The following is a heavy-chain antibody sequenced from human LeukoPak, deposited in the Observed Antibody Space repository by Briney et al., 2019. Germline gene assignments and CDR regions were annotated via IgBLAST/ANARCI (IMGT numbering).Heavy chain of an antibody. D-gene: IGHD3-22*01. J-gene: IGHJ4*02. CDR2: IAYDASNE. Sequence: GGSLRLSCVASGFTFSSHAMHWVRQAPGKGLEWVAVIAYDASNEYYADSVKGRFTISRDNSKNTLYLQMNSLRAEDTAVYYCAKDPGTYYYDSSGYYYDYWGQGTLVTVSS. CDR3: AKDPGTYYYDSSGYYYDY. CDR1: GFTFSSHA. V-gene: IGHV3-30-3*01.